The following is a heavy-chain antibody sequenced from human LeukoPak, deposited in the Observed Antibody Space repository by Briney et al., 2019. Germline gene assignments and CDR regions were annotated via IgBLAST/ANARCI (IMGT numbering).Heavy chain of an antibody. V-gene: IGHV3-30*18. CDR2: ISYDGSNK. Sequence: GGSLRLSYAASGFTFSSYGMHWVRQAPGKGLEWVAVISYDGSNKYYADSVKGRFTISRDNSKNTLYLQMNSLRAEDTAVYYCAKGGSSSWDNDLDYYYYGMDVWGQGTTVTVSS. J-gene: IGHJ6*02. CDR3: AKGGSSSWDNDLDYYYYGMDV. CDR1: GFTFSSYG. D-gene: IGHD6-13*01.